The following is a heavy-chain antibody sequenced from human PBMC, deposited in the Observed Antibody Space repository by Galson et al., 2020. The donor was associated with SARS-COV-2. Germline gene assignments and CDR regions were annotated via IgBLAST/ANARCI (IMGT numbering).Heavy chain of an antibody. CDR3: AVAKDGNYYYGMDV. CDR2: IYPGDSDT. CDR1: GYIFTTYW. V-gene: IGHV5-51*01. J-gene: IGHJ6*02. Sequence: GESLKISCKGSGYIFTTYWLAWVRQMSGKGLEWRGHIYPGDSDTRYSPSFQGQVTISADKSISTAYLQWSSLKASDTAMYYCAVAKDGNYYYGMDVWGQGTTVTVSS. D-gene: IGHD1-26*01.